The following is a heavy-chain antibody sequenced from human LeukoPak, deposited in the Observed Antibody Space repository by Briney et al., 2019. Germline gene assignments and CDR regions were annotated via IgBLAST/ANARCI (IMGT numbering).Heavy chain of an antibody. D-gene: IGHD6-6*01. Sequence: PSETLSLTCTVSGGSISSGSYYWSWIRQPAGKGLEWIGRIYTSGNTNYNPSLKSRVTISVDTSKNQFSLKLSSVTAADTAVYYCASQYSSSSEPFKWGQGTLVTVSS. CDR1: GGSISSGSYY. CDR2: IYTSGNT. CDR3: ASQYSSSSEPFK. J-gene: IGHJ4*02. V-gene: IGHV4-61*02.